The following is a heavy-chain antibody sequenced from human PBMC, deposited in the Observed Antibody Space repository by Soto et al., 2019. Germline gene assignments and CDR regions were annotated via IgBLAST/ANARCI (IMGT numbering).Heavy chain of an antibody. Sequence: GGSLRLSCAASGFTFSSYAMSWVRQAPGKELEWVSTVGGSGGGTYYADSVKDRFTISRDTSKNTLYLQMNSLRAEDTAVYYCAKKVSKSSLFKDVWGQGTTVTVSS. J-gene: IGHJ6*02. D-gene: IGHD6-13*01. CDR3: AKKVSKSSLFKDV. CDR1: GFTFSSYA. CDR2: VGGSGGGT. V-gene: IGHV3-23*01.